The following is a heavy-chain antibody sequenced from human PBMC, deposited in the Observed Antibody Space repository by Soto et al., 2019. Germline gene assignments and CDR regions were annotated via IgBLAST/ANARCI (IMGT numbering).Heavy chain of an antibody. V-gene: IGHV3-74*01. CDR1: GFTFSSSW. D-gene: IGHD6-19*01. CDR3: ARGPTGWYGYDY. CDR2: INSDGSRT. Sequence: EVQLVESGGGLVQPGGSLRLSCAASGFTFSSSWMHWVRQAPGKGLVWVSRINSDGSRTNYAGSVKGRFTISRDNAKNTLYLQMNSLRAEDTAVYYCARGPTGWYGYDYWGLGTLVTVSS. J-gene: IGHJ4*02.